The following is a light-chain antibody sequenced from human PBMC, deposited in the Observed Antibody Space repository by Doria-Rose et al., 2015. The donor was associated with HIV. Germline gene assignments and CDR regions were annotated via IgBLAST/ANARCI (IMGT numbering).Light chain of an antibody. Sequence: TQSPESLGMSLGERDTFNCKSNQSLLYTSKNYLAWYQQKPGQPPKLLIYWASTRQSGVPARLSGSGSGTDFTLTISSLEAEDVAVYYCQQYYDTPSFGPGTTVDIK. V-gene: IGKV4-1*01. CDR2: WAS. CDR1: QSLLYTSKNY. J-gene: IGKJ3*01. CDR3: QQYYDTPS.